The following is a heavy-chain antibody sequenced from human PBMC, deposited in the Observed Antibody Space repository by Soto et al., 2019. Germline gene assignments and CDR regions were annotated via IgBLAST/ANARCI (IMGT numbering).Heavy chain of an antibody. CDR1: GVSIRSSNYY. J-gene: IGHJ5*02. D-gene: IGHD2-2*01. Sequence: QLQLQESGPGLVKPSETLSLTCTAFGVSIRSSNYYWGWLRQPPGKGLEWVGSIFYSGCTYLSPPLKSRVTMSRATSKNQFSLKVTSVPAADTAVYFRARWAANVVVPGRFDPWGQGTLVTVSS. CDR2: IFYSGCT. CDR3: ARWAANVVVPGRFDP. V-gene: IGHV4-39*01.